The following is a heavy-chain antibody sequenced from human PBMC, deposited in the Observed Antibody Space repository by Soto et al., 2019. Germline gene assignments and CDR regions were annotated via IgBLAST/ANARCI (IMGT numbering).Heavy chain of an antibody. D-gene: IGHD6-19*01. CDR2: IYYSGST. J-gene: IGHJ5*01. Sequence: QVQLQESGPGLVKPSETLSLTCSVSGGSVSSGSYYWSWIRQPPGKGLEWTGYIYYSGSTNYSPSLKSRVTISVDTSKNQFSLKLSSVTAADTAVYYCARFSTSGWVGDSWGQGTLVTVSS. CDR1: GGSVSSGSYY. V-gene: IGHV4-61*01. CDR3: ARFSTSGWVGDS.